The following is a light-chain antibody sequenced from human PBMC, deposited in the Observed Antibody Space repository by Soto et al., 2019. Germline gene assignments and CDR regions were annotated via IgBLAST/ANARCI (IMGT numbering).Light chain of an antibody. CDR3: QSYDINLIVV. CDR2: DNN. CDR1: SSNIGAGYD. Sequence: QSVLTQPPSVSGAPGQRVTISCTGNSSNIGAGYDVHWYQQLPGTAPKLLIYDNNNRPSGVPDRFSGSKSGTSASLAITGLQTEDEADYYCQSYDINLIVVFGGGTKLTVL. J-gene: IGLJ2*01. V-gene: IGLV1-40*01.